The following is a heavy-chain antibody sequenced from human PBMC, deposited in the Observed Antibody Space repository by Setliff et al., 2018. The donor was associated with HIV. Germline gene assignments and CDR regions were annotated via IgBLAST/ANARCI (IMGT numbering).Heavy chain of an antibody. J-gene: IGHJ3*02. D-gene: IGHD3-22*01. CDR3: ARDRMSSGYTAAFEI. CDR2: IYGSGKT. V-gene: IGHV4-31*11. CDR1: GYSISSGYY. Sequence: SETLSLTCAVSGYSISSGYYWSWVRQTPGKGLEWIGYIYGSGKTHYNPSLRSRVSISADTSKNQFSLNLTSVTAADTAVYYCARDRMSSGYTAAFEIWGQGTVVTVS.